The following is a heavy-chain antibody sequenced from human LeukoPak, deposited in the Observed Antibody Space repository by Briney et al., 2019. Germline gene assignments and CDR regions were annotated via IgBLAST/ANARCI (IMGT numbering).Heavy chain of an antibody. CDR3: ARVEVGADDFDYFQH. CDR2: IYHSGST. Sequence: PSETLSLTCTVSGYSISSDYYWGWIRQPPGKGLEWIGTIYHSGSTSYNPSLKSRVTISVDTSKNQFSLKLSSVTAADTAVYYCARVEVGADDFDYFQHWGQGTLVTVPS. V-gene: IGHV4-38-2*02. CDR1: GYSISSDYY. J-gene: IGHJ1*01. D-gene: IGHD1-26*01.